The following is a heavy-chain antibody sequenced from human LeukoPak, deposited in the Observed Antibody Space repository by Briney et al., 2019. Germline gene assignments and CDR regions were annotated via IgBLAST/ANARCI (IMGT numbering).Heavy chain of an antibody. V-gene: IGHV3-11*01. CDR3: AREQPAYDILTAPGFYYYYGMDV. CDR2: IRSSGSTI. D-gene: IGHD3-9*01. J-gene: IGHJ6*02. Sequence: SGGSLRLSCAASGSTFSNYWMRWVRQAPGKGLEWVSYIRSSGSTIYYADSVKGRFTISRDNAKNSLYLQMNSLRAEDTAVYYCAREQPAYDILTAPGFYYYYGMDVWGQGTTVTVSS. CDR1: GSTFSNYW.